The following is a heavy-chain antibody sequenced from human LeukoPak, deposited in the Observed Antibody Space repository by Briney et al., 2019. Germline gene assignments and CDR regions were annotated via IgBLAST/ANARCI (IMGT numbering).Heavy chain of an antibody. CDR2: ISYSGNA. CDR1: GGSISSYY. CDR3: ASGVAVDPDTFDI. D-gene: IGHD6-19*01. V-gene: IGHV4-59*08. Sequence: SETLSLTCTVSGGSISSYYWSWIRQPPGKGLEWIGYISYSGNAHYDPSLKSRVTISVGTSKNQFSLKLSSVTAADTAVYYCASGVAVDPDTFDIWGLGTLVTVSS. J-gene: IGHJ3*02.